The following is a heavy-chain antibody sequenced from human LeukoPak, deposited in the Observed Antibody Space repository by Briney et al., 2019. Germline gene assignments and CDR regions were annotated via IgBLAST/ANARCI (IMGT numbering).Heavy chain of an antibody. CDR3: ASGSSGYGYYYYMDV. Sequence: SVKVSCKASGGTFSSYAISWVRQAPGEGLEWMGGIIPIFGTANYAQKFQGRVTITADESTSTAYMELSSLRSKDTAVYYCASGSSGYGYYYYMDVWGKGTTVTVSS. CDR1: GGTFSSYA. V-gene: IGHV1-69*13. CDR2: IIPIFGTA. J-gene: IGHJ6*03. D-gene: IGHD3-22*01.